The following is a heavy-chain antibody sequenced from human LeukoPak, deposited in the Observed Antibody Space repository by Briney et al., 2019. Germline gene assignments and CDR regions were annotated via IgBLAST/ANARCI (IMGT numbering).Heavy chain of an antibody. J-gene: IGHJ4*02. Sequence: PGGSLRLSCAASGFTFSSYGMHWVRQAPGKGLEWVAVIWYDGSNKYYADSVKGRFTISRDNSKNTLYLQMNSLRAEDTAVYYCARDPRGSPAVTTSFDYWGQGTLVTVSS. CDR2: IWYDGSNK. D-gene: IGHD4-17*01. CDR1: GFTFSSYG. V-gene: IGHV3-33*01. CDR3: ARDPRGSPAVTTSFDY.